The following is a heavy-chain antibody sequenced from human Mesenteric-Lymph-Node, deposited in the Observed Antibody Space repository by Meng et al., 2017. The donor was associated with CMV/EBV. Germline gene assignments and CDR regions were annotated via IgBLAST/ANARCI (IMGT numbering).Heavy chain of an antibody. CDR2: ISGSGDAT. CDR3: AKPDFWSGYNDPFDY. Sequence: GESLKISCEVSGFTFSSYDMNWVRQAPGKGLEWVSTISGSGDATHYADSVKGRFTISRDNFNSILYLQMNSLRAEDTAVYYCAKPDFWSGYNDPFDYWGQGTLVTVSS. V-gene: IGHV3-23*01. J-gene: IGHJ4*02. CDR1: GFTFSSYD. D-gene: IGHD3-3*01.